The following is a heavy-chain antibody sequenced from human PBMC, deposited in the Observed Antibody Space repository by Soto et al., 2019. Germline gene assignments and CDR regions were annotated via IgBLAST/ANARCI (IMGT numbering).Heavy chain of an antibody. CDR1: GFTFSTSG. J-gene: IGHJ6*02. V-gene: IGHV3-33*01. CDR2: IWYDGSHR. Sequence: QVHLLESGGGVVQPGRSLRLSCAASGFTFSTSGFHWVRQAPGKGLEWVALIWYDGSHRYYADSVKGRFTIPRDNSKNTLHLQTDSLSGEATAVYYCARDPGGGFVQIPISGVVPPDSQYYGMDVWGPGTTVTVSS. CDR3: ARDPGGGFVQIPISGVVPPDSQYYGMDV. D-gene: IGHD3-3*01.